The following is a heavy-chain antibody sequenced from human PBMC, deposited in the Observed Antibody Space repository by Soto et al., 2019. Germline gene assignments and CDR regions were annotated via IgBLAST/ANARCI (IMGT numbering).Heavy chain of an antibody. CDR2: ISYDGSNK. D-gene: IGHD3-22*01. CDR3: ARKSSPDSSGYYWPTYYYYYYGMDV. V-gene: IGHV3-30-3*01. J-gene: IGHJ6*02. CDR1: GFTFSSYA. Sequence: QVQLVESGGGVVQPGRSLRLSCAASGFTFSSYAMHWVRQAPGKGLEWVAVISYDGSNKYYADSVKGRFTISRDNFKNTLYLQMNSLRAEDTAVYYCARKSSPDSSGYYWPTYYYYYYGMDVWGQGTTVTVSS.